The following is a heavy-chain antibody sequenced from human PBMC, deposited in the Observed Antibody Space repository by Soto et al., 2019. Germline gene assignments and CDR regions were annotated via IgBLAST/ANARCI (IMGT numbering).Heavy chain of an antibody. CDR2: ISHSGST. CDR1: GGSFSGYY. CDR3: ARMGVYSYGIFDY. V-gene: IGHV4-34*01. Sequence: KTSETLSLTCAVYGGSFSGYYWSWIRQPPGKGLEWIGEISHSGSTNYNPSLKSRVTISVDTSKNQFSLKLSSVTAADTAVYYCARMGVYSYGIFDYWGQGTLVTVSS. D-gene: IGHD5-18*01. J-gene: IGHJ4*02.